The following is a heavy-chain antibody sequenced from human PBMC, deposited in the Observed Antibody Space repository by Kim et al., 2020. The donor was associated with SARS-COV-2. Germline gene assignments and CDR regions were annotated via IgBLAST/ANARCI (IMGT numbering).Heavy chain of an antibody. J-gene: IGHJ4*02. Sequence: GGSLRLSCEASGFTVSSNYMSWVRQAPGKGLEWVSVIYSGGSTYYADTVKGRFTISRHNSKNTLYLQMNSLRAEDTAVYYCARVGYDYVWGSYRYSPHFDYWGQGTLVTVSS. CDR1: GFTVSSNY. CDR2: IYSGGST. V-gene: IGHV3-53*04. CDR3: ARVGYDYVWGSYRYSPHFDY. D-gene: IGHD3-16*02.